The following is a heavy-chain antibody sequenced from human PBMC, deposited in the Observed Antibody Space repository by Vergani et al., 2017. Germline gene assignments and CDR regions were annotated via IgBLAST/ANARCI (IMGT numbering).Heavy chain of an antibody. CDR1: GGTFSTYG. CDR3: ATLMAILEWTESHDYMDV. V-gene: IGHV1-69*01. CDR2: IIPMLGEP. D-gene: IGHD3-3*01. Sequence: QVQLVQSGAEVKKPGSSVKVSCKASGGTFSTYGFGWVRQAPGQGLEWMGGIIPMLGEPKYAEKFQDRLTITADESTRTVYMELTSLRFEDTAKYYCATLMAILEWTESHDYMDVWGKGTTVTVSS. J-gene: IGHJ6*03.